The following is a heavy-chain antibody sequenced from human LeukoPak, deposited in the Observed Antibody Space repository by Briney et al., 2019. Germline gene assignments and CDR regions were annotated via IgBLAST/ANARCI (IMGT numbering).Heavy chain of an antibody. D-gene: IGHD3-22*01. CDR2: ISGSGGST. CDR3: ARVDYYYDTELDY. V-gene: IGHV3-23*01. J-gene: IGHJ4*02. Sequence: GGSLRLSCAASGFTFSSYAMSWVRQAPGKGLEWVSAISGSGGSTYYADSEKGRFTISRDNSKNTLYLQMNSLRAEDTAVYYCARVDYYYDTELDYWGQGTLVTVSS. CDR1: GFTFSSYA.